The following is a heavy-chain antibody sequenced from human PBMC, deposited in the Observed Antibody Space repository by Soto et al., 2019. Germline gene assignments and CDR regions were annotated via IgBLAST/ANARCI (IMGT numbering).Heavy chain of an antibody. V-gene: IGHV4-31*03. Sequence: SETLSLTCTVSGGSISSGGYYWSWIRQHPGKGLEWIGYIYYSGSTYYNPSLKSRVTISVDTSKNQFSLKLSSMTAADTAVYYCARSSIAAREFDYWGQGTLVTV. CDR3: ARSSIAAREFDY. J-gene: IGHJ4*02. CDR2: IYYSGST. D-gene: IGHD6-6*01. CDR1: GGSISSGGYY.